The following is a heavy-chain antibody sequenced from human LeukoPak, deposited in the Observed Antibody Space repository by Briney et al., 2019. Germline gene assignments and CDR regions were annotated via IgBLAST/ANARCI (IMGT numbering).Heavy chain of an antibody. CDR2: INHSGST. V-gene: IGHV4-34*01. CDR3: AREWTGYYDSSGYSFGY. J-gene: IGHJ4*02. CDR1: GGSFSGYY. D-gene: IGHD3-22*01. Sequence: PSETLSLTCAVYGGSFSGYYWSWIRQPPGKGLEWSGEINHSGSTNYNPSLKSRVTMSVDTSKNQFSLKLSSVTAADTAVYYCAREWTGYYDSSGYSFGYWGQGTLVTVSS.